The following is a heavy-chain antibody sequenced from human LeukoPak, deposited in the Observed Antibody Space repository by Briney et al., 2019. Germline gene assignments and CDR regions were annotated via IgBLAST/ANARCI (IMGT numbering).Heavy chain of an antibody. CDR2: INSDGSST. CDR3: AKVEVVAAAKLSGYFQH. V-gene: IGHV3-74*01. CDR1: GFTFSSSW. D-gene: IGHD2-15*01. Sequence: GGSLRLSCVASGFTFSSSWMHWVRQAPGKGLVWVSRINSDGSSTTYADSVKGRFTISRDNAKNSLYLQMNSLRAEDTAVYYCAKVEVVAAAKLSGYFQHWGQGTLVTVSS. J-gene: IGHJ1*01.